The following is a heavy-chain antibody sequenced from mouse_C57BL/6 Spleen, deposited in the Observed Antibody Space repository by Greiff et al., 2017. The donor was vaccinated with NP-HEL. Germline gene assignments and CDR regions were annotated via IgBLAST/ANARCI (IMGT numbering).Heavy chain of an antibody. D-gene: IGHD2-3*01. CDR1: GFSLTSYG. J-gene: IGHJ4*01. Sequence: VQLQQSGPGLVQPSQSLSITCTVSGFSLTSYGVHWVRQSPGKGLEWLGVIWSGGSTDYNAAIITRLSISKDKSKSQVFFKMNSLQADDTAIYYCARRKDGYYDYAMDYWGQGTSVTVSS. CDR3: ARRKDGYYDYAMDY. CDR2: IWSGGST. V-gene: IGHV2-2*01.